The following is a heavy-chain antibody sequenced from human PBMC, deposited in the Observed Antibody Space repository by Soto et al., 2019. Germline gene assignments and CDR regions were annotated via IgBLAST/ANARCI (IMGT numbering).Heavy chain of an antibody. D-gene: IGHD6-13*01. CDR2: ISGSGGST. CDR3: AKDPSRDLRYSSSWYYFDY. V-gene: IGHV3-23*01. CDR1: GFTFSSYA. J-gene: IGHJ4*02. Sequence: GGSLRLSCAASGFTFSSYAMSWVRQAPGKGLEWVSAISGSGGSTYYADSVKGRFTISRDNSKNTLYLQMNSLRAEDTAVYYCAKDPSRDLRYSSSWYYFDYWGQGTLVTVSS.